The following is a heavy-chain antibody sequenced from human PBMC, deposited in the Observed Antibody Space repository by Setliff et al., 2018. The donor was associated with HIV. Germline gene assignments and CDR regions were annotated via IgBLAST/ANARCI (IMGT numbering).Heavy chain of an antibody. Sequence: SETLSLTCSVSSGSVSGYYWGWIRQSPGKKLEWIGYIHTSGSTNYNPSLKSRVTMSLDTSKNQFSLNLNSVTAADAAVYFCARAREGWKPFAFDYWGQGTLVTVSS. CDR2: IHTSGST. J-gene: IGHJ4*02. D-gene: IGHD1-1*01. CDR3: ARAREGWKPFAFDY. CDR1: SGSVSGYY. V-gene: IGHV4-4*08.